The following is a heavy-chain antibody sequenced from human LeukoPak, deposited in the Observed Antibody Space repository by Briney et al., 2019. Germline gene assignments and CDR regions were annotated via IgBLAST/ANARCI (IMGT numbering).Heavy chain of an antibody. CDR1: GFIFSSYG. CDR3: AKDLLGVYCTNGVSYQNY. CDR2: IRYEGSNK. Sequence: GGSLRLSCAASGFIFSSYGMHWVRQAPGKGLEWVAFIRYEGSNKYYADSVKGRFTISRDNSKNTLYLQMNSLRAEDTAVYYCAKDLLGVYCTNGVSYQNYWGQGTLVTVSS. V-gene: IGHV3-30*02. D-gene: IGHD2-8*01. J-gene: IGHJ4*02.